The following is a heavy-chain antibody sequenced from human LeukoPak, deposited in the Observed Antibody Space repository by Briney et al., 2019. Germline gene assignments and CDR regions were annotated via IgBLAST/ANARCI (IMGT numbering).Heavy chain of an antibody. V-gene: IGHV4-61*02. CDR3: ARAAYGSGSYPYDY. J-gene: IGHJ4*02. CDR1: GGSISSGSYY. CDR2: IYTSGST. Sequence: SQTLSLTCTVSGGSISSGSYYWSWIWQPAGKGLEWIGRIYTSGSTNYNPSLKSRVTISVDTSKNQFSLKLSSVTAADTAVYYCARAAYGSGSYPYDYWGQGTLVTVSS. D-gene: IGHD3-10*01.